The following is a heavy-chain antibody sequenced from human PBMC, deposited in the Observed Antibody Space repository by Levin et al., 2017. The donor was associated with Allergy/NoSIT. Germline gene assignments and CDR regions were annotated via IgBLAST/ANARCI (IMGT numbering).Heavy chain of an antibody. V-gene: IGHV3-23*01. CDR2: ISGSGGST. Sequence: GGSLRLSCAASGFSFSNYAMSWVRQAPGKGLEWVSGISGSGGSTYYADSVKGRFTISRGNSKNTLSLQMNSLRAEDTAVYYCSKGLYGDYAPEYFQHWGQGTLVTVSS. CDR1: GFSFSNYA. J-gene: IGHJ1*01. CDR3: SKGLYGDYAPEYFQH. D-gene: IGHD4-17*01.